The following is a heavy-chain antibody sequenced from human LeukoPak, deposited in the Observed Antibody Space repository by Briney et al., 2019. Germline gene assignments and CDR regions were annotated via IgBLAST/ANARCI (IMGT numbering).Heavy chain of an antibody. D-gene: IGHD5-18*01. CDR3: ARPANSRYSYVDY. Sequence: PGESLKISCKGSGYSFTSYWIGWVRHMPGKGLEWMGIIYPGDSDTRYSPSFQGQVTISADKSISTAYLQWSSLKASDTAMYYCARPANSRYSYVDYWGQGTLVTVSS. CDR2: IYPGDSDT. CDR1: GYSFTSYW. V-gene: IGHV5-51*01. J-gene: IGHJ4*02.